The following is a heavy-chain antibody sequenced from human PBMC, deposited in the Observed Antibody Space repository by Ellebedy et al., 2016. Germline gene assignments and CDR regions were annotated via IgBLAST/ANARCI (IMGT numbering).Heavy chain of an antibody. J-gene: IGHJ4*02. CDR2: IGGSGGDT. V-gene: IGHV3-23*01. D-gene: IGHD3-22*01. CDR3: AREDYYDSYGYFVY. Sequence: GESLKISXVVSGFTFNSYAMGWVRQAPGKGLEWVSSIGGSGGDTHYADSVKGRFSISRDNSKNTLSLQMNILTADDTAVYYCAREDYYDSYGYFVYWGQGTLVTVSS. CDR1: GFTFNSYA.